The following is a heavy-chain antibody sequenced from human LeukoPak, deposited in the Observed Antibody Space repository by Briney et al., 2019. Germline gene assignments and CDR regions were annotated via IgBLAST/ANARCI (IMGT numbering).Heavy chain of an antibody. D-gene: IGHD3-9*01. Sequence: PGGSLRLSCAASGFTFSSYWMHWVRQAPGKGLVWVSRINTDGSSTSYADSVKGRFTISRDNAKNTLYLQMNSLRAEDTAVYYCARDGPYYDVLTGYPPFDYWGQGTLVTVSS. V-gene: IGHV3-74*01. CDR3: ARDGPYYDVLTGYPPFDY. CDR2: INTDGSST. J-gene: IGHJ4*02. CDR1: GFTFSSYW.